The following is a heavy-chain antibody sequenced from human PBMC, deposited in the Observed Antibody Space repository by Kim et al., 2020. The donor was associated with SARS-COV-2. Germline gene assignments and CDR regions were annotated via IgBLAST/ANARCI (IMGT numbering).Heavy chain of an antibody. J-gene: IGHJ6*01. CDR3: AAEKDIVATMGGLVYYYSG. Sequence: SVKVSCKASGFTFTSSPVQWVRQARGQRLEWIGWIVVGSGNTNYAQKFQERVTITRDMSTSTAYMELSSLRSEDTAVYYCAAEKDIVATMGGLVYYYSG. V-gene: IGHV1-58*01. D-gene: IGHD5-12*01. CDR2: IVVGSGNT. CDR1: GFTFTSSP.